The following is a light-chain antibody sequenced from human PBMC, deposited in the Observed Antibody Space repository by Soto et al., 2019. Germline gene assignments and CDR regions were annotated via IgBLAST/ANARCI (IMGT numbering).Light chain of an antibody. CDR3: QQYIKWPIT. V-gene: IGKV3-15*01. J-gene: IGKJ5*01. CDR2: DAS. Sequence: EIVMTQSPGTPSVSPGETATLSRRASHSVSSNLAWYQQKPGQAPRLLISDASTRATGIPARFSGSGSGTEFTLTVSSLQSEDFAVYYCQQYIKWPITFGQGTRLEIK. CDR1: HSVSSN.